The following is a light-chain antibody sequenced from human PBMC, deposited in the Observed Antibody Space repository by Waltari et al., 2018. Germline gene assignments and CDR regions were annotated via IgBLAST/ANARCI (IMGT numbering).Light chain of an antibody. J-gene: IGKJ5*01. CDR1: LSIADN. V-gene: IGKV3-15*01. CDR3: QQYNRWPPIT. CDR2: GAS. Sequence: VMTQSPATLSVSQGERANLSCRASLSIADNLAWYQQKRGQAPRLLIYGASTRATGIPARFTGSGSGTDFTLTISSLQSEDSAVYYCQQYNRWPPITFGQGTRLEI.